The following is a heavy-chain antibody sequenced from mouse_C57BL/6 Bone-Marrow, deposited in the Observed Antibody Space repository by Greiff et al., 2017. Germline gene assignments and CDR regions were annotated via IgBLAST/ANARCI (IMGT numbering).Heavy chain of an antibody. J-gene: IGHJ3*01. Sequence: QVQLQQSGAELVKPGASVKLSCKASGYTFTGYSIHWVKQRPGQGLEWIGWFYPGSGSTKYNEKFKDKATLTADKSSSTAYMELSRLTSEDSAVYVGARDDDWGGILTAAYWGQGTMLTVSA. CDR1: GYTFTGYS. CDR3: ARDDDWGGILTAAY. CDR2: FYPGSGST. V-gene: IGHV1-62-2*01. D-gene: IGHD2-12*01.